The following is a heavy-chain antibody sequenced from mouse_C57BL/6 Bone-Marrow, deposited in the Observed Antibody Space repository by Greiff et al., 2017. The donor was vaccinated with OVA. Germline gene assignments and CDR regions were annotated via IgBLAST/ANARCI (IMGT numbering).Heavy chain of an antibody. CDR2: ISSGSSTI. V-gene: IGHV5-17*01. CDR3: ARFFFDY. CDR1: GFTFSDYG. Sequence: EVKVEESGGGLVKPGGSLKLSCAASGFTFSDYGMHWVRQAPEKGLEWVAYISSGSSTIYYADTVKGRFPISRDNAKNTLFLQMTSLRSEDTAMYYCARFFFDYWGQGTTLTVSS. J-gene: IGHJ2*01.